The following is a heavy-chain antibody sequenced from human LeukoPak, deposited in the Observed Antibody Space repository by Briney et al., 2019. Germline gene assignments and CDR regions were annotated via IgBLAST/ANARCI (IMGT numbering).Heavy chain of an antibody. V-gene: IGHV3-30*02. CDR3: ARAPYCRSTGCSWYFDL. J-gene: IGHJ2*01. CDR1: GFTFSSYG. Sequence: PGGSLRLSCAASGFTFSSYGMHWVRQAPGKGLEWVAFIRYDGSNKYYADSVKGRFTISRDDAKNSLYLQMNSLRTEDTAVYYCARAPYCRSTGCSWYFDLWGRGTLVTVSS. CDR2: IRYDGSNK. D-gene: IGHD2-2*01.